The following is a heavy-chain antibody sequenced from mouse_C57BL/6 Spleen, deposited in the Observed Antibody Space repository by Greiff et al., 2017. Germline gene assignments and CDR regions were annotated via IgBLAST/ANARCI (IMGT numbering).Heavy chain of an antibody. D-gene: IGHD3-2*02. J-gene: IGHJ3*01. CDR2: IWSDGST. CDR1: GFSLTSYG. V-gene: IGHV2-6-1*01. Sequence: VKLVESGPGLVAPSQSLSITCTVSGFSLTSYGVHWVRQPPGKGLEWLVVIWSDGSTTYNSALKSRLSISKDNSKSQVFLKMNSLQTDDTAMYYCARHGGGAAQASFAYWGQGTLVTVSA. CDR3: ARHGGGAAQASFAY.